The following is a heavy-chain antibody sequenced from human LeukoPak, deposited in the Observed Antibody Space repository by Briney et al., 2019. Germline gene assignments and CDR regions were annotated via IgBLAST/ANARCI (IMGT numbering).Heavy chain of an antibody. Sequence: PGGSLRLSRAASGFTVSSNYMSWVRQAPGKGLEWVSVIYSGGSTYYADSVKGRFTISRDNSKNTLYLQMNSLRAEDTAVYYCARNDYSNNEYFQHWGQGTLVTVSS. CDR2: IYSGGST. D-gene: IGHD4-11*01. J-gene: IGHJ1*01. CDR1: GFTVSSNY. CDR3: ARNDYSNNEYFQH. V-gene: IGHV3-66*01.